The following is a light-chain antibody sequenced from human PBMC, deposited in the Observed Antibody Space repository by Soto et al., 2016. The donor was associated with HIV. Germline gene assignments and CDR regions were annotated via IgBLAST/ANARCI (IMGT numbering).Light chain of an antibody. V-gene: IGLV3-1*01. CDR2: EDN. CDR1: KLGDKY. CDR3: QAWDSNTCF. Sequence: SYELTQPPSVSVSPGQTASITCSVDKLGDKYVSWYKQKPGQSPVLVIYEDNKRPSGIPERFSGSNSGNTATLTISGTQALDEADHYCQAWDSNTCFFGTGTKVTVL. J-gene: IGLJ1*01.